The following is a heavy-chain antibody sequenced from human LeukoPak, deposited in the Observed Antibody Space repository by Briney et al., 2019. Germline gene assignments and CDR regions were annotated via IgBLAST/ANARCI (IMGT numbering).Heavy chain of an antibody. Sequence: PGGSLRLSCAASGFTFSSYAMSWVRQAPGKGLEWVSAISGSGGSTYYADSLKGRFTISRDNSKNSLYLQMNSLRAEDTAVYYCARCRNYYDSSGYRDAFDIWGQGTMVTVSS. J-gene: IGHJ3*02. CDR2: ISGSGGST. CDR1: GFTFSSYA. CDR3: ARCRNYYDSSGYRDAFDI. D-gene: IGHD3-22*01. V-gene: IGHV3-23*01.